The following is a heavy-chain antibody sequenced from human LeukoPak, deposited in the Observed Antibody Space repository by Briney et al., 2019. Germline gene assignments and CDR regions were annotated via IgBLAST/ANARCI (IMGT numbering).Heavy chain of an antibody. CDR1: GFIFSSYD. V-gene: IGHV3-48*03. CDR3: ARARHILTGYGIDS. J-gene: IGHJ4*02. CDR2: ISSNGNTI. Sequence: PGGSLRLSCEASGFIFSSYDMNWVRQAPGKGLEWVSFISSNGNTIYYTESVRGRFTVSGDNAKNSLYLQMNSLRPEDTAFYYCARARHILTGYGIDSWGQGTLVTVSS. D-gene: IGHD3-9*01.